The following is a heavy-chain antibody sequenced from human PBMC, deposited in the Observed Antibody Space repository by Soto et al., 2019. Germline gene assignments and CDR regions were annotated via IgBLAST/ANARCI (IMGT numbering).Heavy chain of an antibody. CDR1: GGSVNGYY. J-gene: IGHJ5*02. CDR3: ATRITVFGLLIPPFDP. D-gene: IGHD3-3*01. CDR2: INHTGGT. V-gene: IGHV4-34*01. Sequence: SETLSLTCAVYGGSVNGYYWNWIRQPPGKGLEWIGEINHTGGTHYNPSLKGRVTMSVDTSKNQFSLRLSSVTAADTAIYYCATRITVFGLLIPPFDPWGQGTQVTVSS.